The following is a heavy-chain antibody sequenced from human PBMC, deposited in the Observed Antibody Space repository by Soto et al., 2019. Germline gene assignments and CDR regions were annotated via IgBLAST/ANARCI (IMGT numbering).Heavy chain of an antibody. CDR1: GFTFSSYW. J-gene: IGHJ6*02. CDR3: ARSGGQRYSSSWTDRGYYYGMDV. Sequence: GSLRLSCAASGFTFSSYWMHWVRQAPGKGLVWVSRINSDGSSTSYADSVKGRFTISRDNAKNTLYLQMNSLRAEDTAVYYCARSGGQRYSSSWTDRGYYYGMDVWGQGTTVTVSS. V-gene: IGHV3-74*01. CDR2: INSDGSST. D-gene: IGHD6-13*01.